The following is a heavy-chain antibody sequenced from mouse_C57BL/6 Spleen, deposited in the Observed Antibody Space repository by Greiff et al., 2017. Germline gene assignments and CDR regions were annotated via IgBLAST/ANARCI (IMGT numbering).Heavy chain of an antibody. CDR2: INPSSGYT. Sequence: VQLQQSGAELAKPGASVKLSCKVSGYTFTTYWMHWVKQRPGKGLEWIGYINPSSGYTKYNQTFKDKATLTADKASSAAYMHLSILTYEDSAVYYCTRGRLFDYWGQGTTLTVSS. CDR1: GYTFTTYW. J-gene: IGHJ2*01. CDR3: TRGRLFDY. D-gene: IGHD1-2*01. V-gene: IGHV1-7*01.